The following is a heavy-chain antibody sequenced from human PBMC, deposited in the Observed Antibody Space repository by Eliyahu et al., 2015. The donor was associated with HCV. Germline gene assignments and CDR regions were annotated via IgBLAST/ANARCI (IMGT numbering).Heavy chain of an antibody. CDR3: ARDRRYSL. J-gene: IGHJ4*02. D-gene: IGHD3-16*02. CDR1: GFTVSSNY. V-gene: IGHV3-53*01. Sequence: EVQLVESGGGLIQPGGSLRXSCAASGFTVSSNYMGWVRQAPGKGLEWVSVXYXGGSTYYADSVKGRFTISRDNSKNTLYLQMNSLRAEDTAVYYCARDRRYSLWGQGTLVTVSS. CDR2: XYXGGST.